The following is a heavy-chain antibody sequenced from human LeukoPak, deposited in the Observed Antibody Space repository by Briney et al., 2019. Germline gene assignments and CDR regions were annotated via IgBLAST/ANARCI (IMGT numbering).Heavy chain of an antibody. CDR1: GFTYSSYV. J-gene: IGHJ6*03. V-gene: IGHV3-33*06. CDR3: AKGAGITNQYHMDV. D-gene: IGHD1-7*01. CDR2: VWYDGRKK. Sequence: PGGSLTLSCAVSGFTYSSYVMLWAPQAPGEALEGVAVVWYDGRKKCYADSVKGRFSIYRENSKNTLYRQMNSRRAEEMAVYYCAKGAGITNQYHMDVWGKGTTVTVSS.